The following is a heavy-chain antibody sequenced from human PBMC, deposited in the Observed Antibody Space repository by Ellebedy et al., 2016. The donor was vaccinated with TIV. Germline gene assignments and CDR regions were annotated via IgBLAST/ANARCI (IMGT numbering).Heavy chain of an antibody. CDR2: VNTDGSTT. D-gene: IGHD6-6*01. CDR1: GFPFSTYW. J-gene: IGHJ2*01. Sequence: GESLKIPCAASGFPFSTYWLHWVRQAPGKGLVWVSHVNTDGSTTSYADSVKGRFTISRDNAKNTLYLQMNSLRAEDTAIYYCARDRFKGSGYFDLWGRGTPVTVSS. CDR3: ARDRFKGSGYFDL. V-gene: IGHV3-74*01.